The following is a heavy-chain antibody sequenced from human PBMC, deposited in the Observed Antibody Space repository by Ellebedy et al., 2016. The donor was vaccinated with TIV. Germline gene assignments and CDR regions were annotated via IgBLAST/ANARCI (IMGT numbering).Heavy chain of an antibody. CDR3: AREVWYPAS. D-gene: IGHD6-13*01. CDR2: INTDGSST. CDR1: GFTFSTYW. V-gene: IGHV3-74*01. Sequence: GESLKISCAASGFTFSTYWMHWVRQAPGKGLMWVSRINTDGSSTGYADSVKGRFTISRDNAKNPLYLQMNGLRAEDTAVYYCAREVWYPASWGQGTLVTVSS. J-gene: IGHJ4*02.